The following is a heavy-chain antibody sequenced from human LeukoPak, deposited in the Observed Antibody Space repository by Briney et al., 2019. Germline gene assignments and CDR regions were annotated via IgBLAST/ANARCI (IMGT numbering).Heavy chain of an antibody. Sequence: SETLSLTCTVSGYSINSGYYWGWIRQPPGKGLEWIGNIYHTGSTYYNVSLHSRVTISLDTSNNQFSLKLNSVTAADTAVYYCARLSVSLNAFDMWGQGTMVTVSS. CDR2: IYHTGST. CDR3: ARLSVSLNAFDM. J-gene: IGHJ3*02. V-gene: IGHV4-38-2*02. CDR1: GYSINSGYY.